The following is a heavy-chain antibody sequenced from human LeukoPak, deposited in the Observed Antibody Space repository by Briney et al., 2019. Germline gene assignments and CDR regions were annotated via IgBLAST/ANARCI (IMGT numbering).Heavy chain of an antibody. CDR3: ARRPASIAEAYFDY. Sequence: PSETLSLTCTVSGGSISSSSYYWGWIRQPPGKGLEWIGSIYYSGSTYYNPSLKSRVTISVDTSKNQFSLKLSSVTAADTAVYYCARRPASIAEAYFDYWSQGTLVTVSS. J-gene: IGHJ4*02. CDR1: GGSISSSSYY. D-gene: IGHD6-13*01. V-gene: IGHV4-39*01. CDR2: IYYSGST.